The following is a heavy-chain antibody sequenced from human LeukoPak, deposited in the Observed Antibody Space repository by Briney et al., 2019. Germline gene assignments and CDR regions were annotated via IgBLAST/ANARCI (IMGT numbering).Heavy chain of an antibody. CDR1: GFTFDDYA. CDR2: ISWNSGSI. D-gene: IGHD6-13*01. J-gene: IGHJ4*02. V-gene: IGHV3-9*01. Sequence: GGSLRLSRAASGFTFDDYAMHWVRQAPGKGLEWVSGISWNSGSIGYADSVKGRFTISRDNAKNSLYLQMNSLRAEDTALYYCAKEAAGTSLGNWGQGTLVTVSS. CDR3: AKEAAGTSLGN.